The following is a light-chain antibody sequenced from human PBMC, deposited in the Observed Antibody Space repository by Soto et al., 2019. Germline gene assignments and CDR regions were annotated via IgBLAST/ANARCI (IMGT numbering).Light chain of an antibody. J-gene: IGKJ5*01. V-gene: IGKV3-15*01. CDR2: GAS. Sequence: VMRQAPATLSVSTGERATLXXRSSQSINNNVAWYQLKVGQAPRLXXYGASTRATGIPARFSGSGSGTEFTLTISSLQSEDFAVCYCQQYNNWPPITFGQGTRLEIK. CDR1: QSINNN. CDR3: QQYNNWPPIT.